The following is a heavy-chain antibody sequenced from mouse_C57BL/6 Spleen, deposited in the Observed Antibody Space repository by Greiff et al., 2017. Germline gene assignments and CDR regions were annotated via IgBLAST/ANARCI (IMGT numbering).Heavy chain of an antibody. V-gene: IGHV1-52*01. D-gene: IGHD6-1*01. CDR1: GYTFTSYW. J-gene: IGHJ3*01. Sequence: QVQLKQPGAELVRPGSSVKLSCKASGYTFTSYWMHWVKQRPIQGLEWIGNIDPSDSETHYNQKFKEKATWTVDKSYSTSYMQHSSLTAHDSAVYYCARGHVNPPRFAYWGQGTLVTVSA. CDR2: IDPSDSET. CDR3: ARGHVNPPRFAY.